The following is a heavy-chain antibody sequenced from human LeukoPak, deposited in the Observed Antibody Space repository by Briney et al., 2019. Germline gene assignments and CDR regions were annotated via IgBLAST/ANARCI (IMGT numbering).Heavy chain of an antibody. J-gene: IGHJ5*02. V-gene: IGHV4-30-2*01. D-gene: IGHD6-19*01. Sequence: SQTLSLTCTVSGGSISSGGYYWSWIRQPPGKGLEWIGYIYHSGSTYYNPSLKSRVTISVDRSKNQFSLELSSVTAADTAVYYCARHLVSSGWPNWFDPWGQGTLVTVSS. CDR1: GGSISSGGYY. CDR3: ARHLVSSGWPNWFDP. CDR2: IYHSGST.